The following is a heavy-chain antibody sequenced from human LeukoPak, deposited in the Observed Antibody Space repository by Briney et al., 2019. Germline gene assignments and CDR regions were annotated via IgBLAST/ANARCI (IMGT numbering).Heavy chain of an antibody. CDR1: GGSISGYY. CDR3: ARFYGDYASNWFDP. J-gene: IGHJ5*02. D-gene: IGHD4-17*01. V-gene: IGHV4-31*03. CDR2: IYYSGST. Sequence: SETLSLTCTVSGGSISGYYWSWIRQHPGKGLEWIGYIYYSGSTYYNPSLKSRVTISVDTSKNQFSLKLSSVTAADTAVYYCARFYGDYASNWFDPWGQGTLVAVSS.